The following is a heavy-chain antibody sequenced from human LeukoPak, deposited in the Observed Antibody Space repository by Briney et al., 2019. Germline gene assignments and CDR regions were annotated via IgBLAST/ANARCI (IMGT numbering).Heavy chain of an antibody. CDR2: IRSKAYGGRT. J-gene: IGHJ4*02. Sequence: AGGSLRLSCTASGFTFGDYAMSWVRQAPGKGLEWVGFIRSKAYGGRTEYAASVKGRFTISRDDSKSIAYLQMNSLKTEDTAVYYCTRLVVPAAPRMEGYYFGYWGQGTLVTVSS. D-gene: IGHD2-2*01. V-gene: IGHV3-49*04. CDR1: GFTFGDYA. CDR3: TRLVVPAAPRMEGYYFGY.